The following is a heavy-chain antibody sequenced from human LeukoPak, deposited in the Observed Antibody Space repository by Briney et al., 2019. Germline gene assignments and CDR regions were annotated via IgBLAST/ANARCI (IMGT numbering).Heavy chain of an antibody. J-gene: IGHJ4*02. Sequence: GASVKVSCKASGYTFTGYYMHWVRQAPGQGLEWMGWINPNSGGTNYAQKFQGRVTMTRDTSISTAYMELSRLRSDDTAVYYCARGYDSSGYYYGYWGQGTVVTVSS. CDR3: ARGYDSSGYYYGY. CDR1: GYTFTGYY. CDR2: INPNSGGT. D-gene: IGHD3-22*01. V-gene: IGHV1-2*02.